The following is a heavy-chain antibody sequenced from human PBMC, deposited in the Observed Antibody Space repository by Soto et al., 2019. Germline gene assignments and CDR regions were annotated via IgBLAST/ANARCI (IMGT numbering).Heavy chain of an antibody. CDR2: ISSNSSYI. Sequence: GGSLRLSCAASGFTFSSYSMNWVRQAPGKGLEWVSSISSNSSYIYYADSVKGRFTISRDNAKNSLYLQMTSLRGVDTAVYYWSVVAVISVAFDIWGKGTMVTVSS. J-gene: IGHJ3*02. CDR1: GFTFSSYS. V-gene: IGHV3-21*01. D-gene: IGHD2-15*01. CDR3: SVVAVISVAFDI.